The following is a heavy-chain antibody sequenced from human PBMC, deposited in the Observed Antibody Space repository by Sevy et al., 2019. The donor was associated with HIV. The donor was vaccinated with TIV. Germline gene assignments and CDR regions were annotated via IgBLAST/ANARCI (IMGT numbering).Heavy chain of an antibody. D-gene: IGHD6-13*01. CDR3: ARDKRAISAAAPDWFDP. V-gene: IGHV1-2*02. Sequence: ASVKVSCKASGYTFTGYYIHWVRQAPGQGLEWMGGINPHSGGRNYAQMFQGRVTMTRETSISTAYMELSRLRSDDTAVYYCARDKRAISAAAPDWFDPWGQGTPVTVSS. CDR2: INPHSGGR. J-gene: IGHJ5*02. CDR1: GYTFTGYY.